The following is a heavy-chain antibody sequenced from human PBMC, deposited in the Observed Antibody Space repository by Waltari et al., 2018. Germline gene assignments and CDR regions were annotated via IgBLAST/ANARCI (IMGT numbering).Heavy chain of an antibody. D-gene: IGHD1-26*01. Sequence: QLQLQESGPGLVKPSETLSLTCTVSGGSISSSSYYWGWIRQPPGKGLEWIGSIYYSGSPYYNPSLKSRVTISVDTSKNQFSLKLSSVTAADTAVYYCARDAGSGWGNWFDPWGQGTLVTVSS. J-gene: IGHJ5*02. CDR2: IYYSGSP. CDR3: ARDAGSGWGNWFDP. V-gene: IGHV4-39*07. CDR1: GGSISSSSYY.